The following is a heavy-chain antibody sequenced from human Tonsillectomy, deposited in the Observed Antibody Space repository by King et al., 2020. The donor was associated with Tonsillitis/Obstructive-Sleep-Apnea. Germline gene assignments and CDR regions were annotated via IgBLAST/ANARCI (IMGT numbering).Heavy chain of an antibody. D-gene: IGHD3-22*01. CDR1: GGTFSSYG. J-gene: IGHJ4*02. CDR2: IISILGIT. CDR3: ARGTHYYDSSAYYYPDY. Sequence: QLVQSGAEVKKPGSSVKVSCKASGGTFSSYGFSWVRQAPGQGLEWMGGIISILGITNYAQKFQGRVTITADKSTTTVYMELSSLRSEDTAVYYCARGTHYYDSSAYYYPDYWGQGTLVTVSS. V-gene: IGHV1-69*10.